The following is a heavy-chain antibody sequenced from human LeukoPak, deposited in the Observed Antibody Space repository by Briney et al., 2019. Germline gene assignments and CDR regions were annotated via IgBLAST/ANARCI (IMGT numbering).Heavy chain of an antibody. J-gene: IGHJ4*02. V-gene: IGHV4-34*01. CDR3: ARLGYYGSGNDY. CDR2: INHSGST. D-gene: IGHD3-10*01. Sequence: SETLSLTCAVYGGSFSGYYWSWIRQPPGKGLEWIGEINHSGSTNYNPSLKSRVTISVDTSKNQFSLKLSSVTAADTAVYYCARLGYYGSGNDYWGQGTLVTVSS. CDR1: GGSFSGYY.